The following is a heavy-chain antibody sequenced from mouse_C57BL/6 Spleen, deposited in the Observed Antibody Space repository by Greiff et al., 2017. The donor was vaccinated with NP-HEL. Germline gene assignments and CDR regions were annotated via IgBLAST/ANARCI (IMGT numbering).Heavy chain of an antibody. J-gene: IGHJ3*01. CDR3: ARSRDSSGYAWFAY. CDR1: GYTFTSYW. D-gene: IGHD3-2*02. V-gene: IGHV1-69*01. CDR2: IDPSDSYT. Sequence: QVQLQQPGAELVMPGASAKLSCKASGYTFTSYWMHWVKQRPGQGLEWIGEIDPSDSYTNYNQKFKGKSTLTVDKSSSTAYMQLSSLTSEDSAVYYCARSRDSSGYAWFAYWGQGTLVTVSA.